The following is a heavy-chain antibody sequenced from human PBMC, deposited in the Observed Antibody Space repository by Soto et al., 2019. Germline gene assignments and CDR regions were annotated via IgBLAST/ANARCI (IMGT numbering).Heavy chain of an antibody. D-gene: IGHD3-10*01. CDR3: ARKSRITMVRGFTFDY. CDR2: IIPIFGTA. J-gene: IGHJ4*02. V-gene: IGHV1-69*13. Sequence: GASVKVSCKASGGTFSSYAISWVRQAPGQGLEWMGGIIPIFGTANYAQKFQGRVTITADESTSTAYMELSSLRSEDTAVYYCARKSRITMVRGFTFDYWGKGTLVTVSS. CDR1: GGTFSSYA.